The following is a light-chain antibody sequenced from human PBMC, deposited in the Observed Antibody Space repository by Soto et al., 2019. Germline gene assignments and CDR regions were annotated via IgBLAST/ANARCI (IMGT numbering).Light chain of an antibody. CDR3: MQNTHWPIT. CDR2: QVS. Sequence: VMMAQSPLSLPVTLGQPASISCSSSQSLVYSDGDTSLSWFQQRPGQSPRRLLSQVSNRDSGVPDRFSGSGSGTDFTLKISSVEADDVAVYYCMQNTHWPITFGQGTRLEIK. CDR1: QSLVYSDGDTS. V-gene: IGKV2-30*01. J-gene: IGKJ5*01.